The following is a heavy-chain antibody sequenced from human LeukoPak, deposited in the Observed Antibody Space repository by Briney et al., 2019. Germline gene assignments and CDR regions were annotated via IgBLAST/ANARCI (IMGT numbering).Heavy chain of an antibody. CDR1: GFTFSSYG. CDR3: ARDRGSGYYDSSGRYAFDI. Sequence: GGSLRLSCAASGFTFSSYGMHWVRQAPGKGLEWVAVISYDGSNKYYADSVKGRFTISRDNSKNTVYLQMNSLRAEDTAVYYCARDRGSGYYDSSGRYAFDIWGQGTMVTVSS. CDR2: ISYDGSNK. D-gene: IGHD3-22*01. J-gene: IGHJ3*02. V-gene: IGHV3-30*03.